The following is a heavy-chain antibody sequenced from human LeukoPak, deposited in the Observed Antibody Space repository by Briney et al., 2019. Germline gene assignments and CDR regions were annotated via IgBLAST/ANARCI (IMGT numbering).Heavy chain of an antibody. CDR2: ISGSGGRT. Sequence: GGSLRLSCAASGFTFSSYAMSWVRQAPGKGLEWVSAISGSGGRTYYADSVKGRFTISRDNSKNTLYLQMNSLRAEDTAVYYCAKMDLTYYYDSSGSSPFDYWGQGTLVTVSS. D-gene: IGHD3-22*01. CDR3: AKMDLTYYYDSSGSSPFDY. J-gene: IGHJ4*02. CDR1: GFTFSSYA. V-gene: IGHV3-23*01.